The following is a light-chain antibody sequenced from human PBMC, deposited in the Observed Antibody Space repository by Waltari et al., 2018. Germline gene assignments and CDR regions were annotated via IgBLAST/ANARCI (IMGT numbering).Light chain of an antibody. CDR1: TSDVGRLNY. J-gene: IGLJ2*01. CDR3: SSYAGSNNVV. Sequence: QSALTPPPSAPGSPGQSVTISCTGTTSDVGRLNYVSWYQQHPGKAPKLMIYEVSKRPSGVPARLSGSKSGNTASLTVSGLQAEDEADYYCSSYAGSNNVVFGGGTKLTVL. V-gene: IGLV2-8*01. CDR2: EVS.